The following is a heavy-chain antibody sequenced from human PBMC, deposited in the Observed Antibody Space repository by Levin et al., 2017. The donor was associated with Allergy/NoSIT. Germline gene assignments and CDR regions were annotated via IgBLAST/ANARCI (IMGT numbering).Heavy chain of an antibody. J-gene: IGHJ4*02. D-gene: IGHD2/OR15-2a*01. CDR3: AKGGISTAGGIDS. Sequence: QPGGSLRLSCAASGFTVSSFIMTWGRQAPGKGLEWVSSIATGGGTAYAESVRGRFTISRDNSKNTVYLQLNSLTAEDTAIYYCAKGGISTAGGIDSWGQGTLVTVSS. V-gene: IGHV3-23*01. CDR1: GFTVSSFI. CDR2: IATGGGT.